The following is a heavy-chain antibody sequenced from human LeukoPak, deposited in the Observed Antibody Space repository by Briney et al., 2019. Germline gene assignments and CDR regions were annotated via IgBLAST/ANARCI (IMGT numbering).Heavy chain of an antibody. CDR2: INHSGST. CDR3: ARAFTIKWLHNWFDP. J-gene: IGHJ5*02. D-gene: IGHD3-22*01. V-gene: IGHV4-34*01. Sequence: SETLSLTCAVYGGSFSGYYWSWIRQPPGKGLEWIGEINHSGSTNYNPPLKSRVTISVDTSKNQFSLKLSSVTAADTAVYYCARAFTIKWLHNWFDPWGQGTLVTVSS. CDR1: GGSFSGYY.